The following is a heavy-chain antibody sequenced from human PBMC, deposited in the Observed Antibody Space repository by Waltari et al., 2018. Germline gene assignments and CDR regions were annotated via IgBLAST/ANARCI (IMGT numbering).Heavy chain of an antibody. CDR1: ISSGGYY. CDR2: IFYSGST. J-gene: IGHJ4*02. Sequence: ISSGGYYWTWIRQHPGKGLEWIGYIFYSGSTYYNPSLKSRVTMSVDPSKNQFSLNLSSVTAADTALYYCARVLLWSRTDAGFDYWGQGTLVTVSS. V-gene: IGHV4-31*02. CDR3: ARVLLWSRTDAGFDY. D-gene: IGHD3-10*01.